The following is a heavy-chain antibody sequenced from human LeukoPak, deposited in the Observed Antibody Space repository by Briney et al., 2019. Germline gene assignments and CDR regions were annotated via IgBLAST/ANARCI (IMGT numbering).Heavy chain of an antibody. J-gene: IGHJ4*02. D-gene: IGHD3-22*01. Sequence: PGGSLRLSCAASGFTFSSYSMNWVRQAPGKGLEWVPYISSSSSTIYYADSVKGRFTISRDNAKNSLYLQMNSLRDEDTAVYYCARDLNLYDSSGYYPRWGQGTLVTVSS. CDR1: GFTFSSYS. CDR3: ARDLNLYDSSGYYPR. V-gene: IGHV3-48*02. CDR2: ISSSSSTI.